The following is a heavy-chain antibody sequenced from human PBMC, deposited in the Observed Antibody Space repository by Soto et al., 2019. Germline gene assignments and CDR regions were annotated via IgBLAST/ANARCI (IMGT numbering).Heavy chain of an antibody. CDR3: AGEGLLNSSSWYSLYGGRKNYYYMDV. CDR2: IIPILGIA. V-gene: IGHV1-69*04. CDR1: GGTFSSYT. J-gene: IGHJ6*03. Sequence: ASVKVSCKASGGTFSSYTISWVRQAPGQGLEWMGRIIPILGIANYAQKVQGRVTITGDKSTSTAYMELSSLRSEDTAVYYCAGEGLLNSSSWYSLYGGRKNYYYMDVWGKGTTVTVSS. D-gene: IGHD6-13*01.